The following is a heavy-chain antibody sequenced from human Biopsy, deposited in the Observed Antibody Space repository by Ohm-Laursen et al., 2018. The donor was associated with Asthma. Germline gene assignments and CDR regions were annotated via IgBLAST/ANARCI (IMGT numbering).Heavy chain of an antibody. D-gene: IGHD2-21*01. J-gene: IGHJ6*02. V-gene: IGHV3-30*03. CDR3: ARAGESDLVGGLDV. CDR2: IAWDGINS. Sequence: SLRLSCSPYGFTFSTYGMYWVRQAPGKGLEWVAFIAWDGINSYYADSVKGRFTISRDNSRNTLYLQKNSLRADDTAVYYCARAGESDLVGGLDVWGQGTTVIVS. CDR1: GFTFSTYG.